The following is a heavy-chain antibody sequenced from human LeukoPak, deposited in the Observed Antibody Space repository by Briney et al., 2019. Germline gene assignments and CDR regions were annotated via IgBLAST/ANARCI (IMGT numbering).Heavy chain of an antibody. V-gene: IGHV3-23*01. J-gene: IGHJ6*02. CDR1: GFTFSSYA. CDR2: ISGSGGST. D-gene: IGHD6-13*01. CDR3: AKDPYSSSWYSSVMDV. Sequence: GGSLRLSCADSGFTFSSYAMNWVRQAPGKGLEWVSAISGSGGSTYYADSVKGRFTISRDNSKNTLYLQMNSLRAEDTVVYYCAKDPYSSSWYSSVMDVWGQGTTVTVSS.